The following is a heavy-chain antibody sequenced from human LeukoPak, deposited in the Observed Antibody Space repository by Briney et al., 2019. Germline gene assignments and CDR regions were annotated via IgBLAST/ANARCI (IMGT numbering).Heavy chain of an antibody. CDR1: GFTFRSYS. V-gene: IGHV3-48*04. D-gene: IGHD3-10*02. CDR3: ARGLITVSGLRGDAFDI. J-gene: IGHJ3*02. Sequence: GGSLRLSCAVSGFTFRSYSMNWVRQAPGKGLEWVSYISSSSTTIYYADSVKGRFTISRDNAKNSLILQMNNLRAEDTAMYYCARGLITVSGLRGDAFDIWGQGTMVTVSS. CDR2: ISSSSTTI.